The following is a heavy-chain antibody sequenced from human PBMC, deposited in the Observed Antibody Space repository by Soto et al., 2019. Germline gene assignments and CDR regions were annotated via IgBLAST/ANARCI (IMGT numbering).Heavy chain of an antibody. V-gene: IGHV4-39*02. Sequence: SETLSLTCTVSGGSTSSSNYQWVWIRQPPGKGLEWIGNVYYNGNTYYNPSLSSRLTISVDTSNNHFSLKVKSVTAADTAVYYCARFSGSXNDRYFDCWGQGILVT. J-gene: IGHJ4*02. CDR2: VYYNGNT. CDR3: ARFSGSXNDRYFDC. CDR1: GGSTSSSNYQ. D-gene: IGHD1-26*01.